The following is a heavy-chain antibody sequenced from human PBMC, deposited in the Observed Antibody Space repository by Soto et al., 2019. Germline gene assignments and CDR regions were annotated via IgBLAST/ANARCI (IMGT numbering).Heavy chain of an antibody. Sequence: QLQLQESGPGLVKPSETLSLTCTVSGGSISSSSYYWGWIRQPPGKGLEWSGSIYYSGSTYYNPSLKSRVTISVDTSKNQFSLKLSSVTAADTAVYYCASRETSELELFEYWGQGTLVTVSS. CDR2: IYYSGST. J-gene: IGHJ4*02. CDR1: GGSISSSSYY. D-gene: IGHD1-7*01. CDR3: ASRETSELELFEY. V-gene: IGHV4-39*01.